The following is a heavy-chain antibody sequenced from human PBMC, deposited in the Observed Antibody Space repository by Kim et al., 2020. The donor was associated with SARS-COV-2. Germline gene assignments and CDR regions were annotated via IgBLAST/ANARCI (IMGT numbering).Heavy chain of an antibody. CDR3: ARLKWDSRQLAWYFDL. J-gene: IGHJ2*01. V-gene: IGHV4-59*08. Sequence: SETLSLTCTVSGGSVSSFSWSWIRQPPGKGLEWVGYIYYSGTTNYSPSLKSRVTISIDTSKNQFSLKLTSVTAADTAVYYCARLKWDSRQLAWYFDLWGRGTLVTVSS. CDR1: GGSVSSFS. CDR2: IYYSGTT. D-gene: IGHD6-13*01.